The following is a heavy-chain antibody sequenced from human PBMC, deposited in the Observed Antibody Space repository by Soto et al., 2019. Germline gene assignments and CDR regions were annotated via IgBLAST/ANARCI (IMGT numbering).Heavy chain of an antibody. J-gene: IGHJ4*02. D-gene: IGHD3-22*01. CDR2: INAGNGNT. V-gene: IGHV1-3*05. CDR3: ARDDSSGYYYFDY. CDR1: GYTFTSYA. Sequence: QVQLVQSGAEEKKPGASVKVSCKASGYTFTSYAMHWVRHAPGQRLEWMGWINAGNGNTKYSQKFQGRVTNTRDTSASTAYMELSSLRSEDTAVYYCARDDSSGYYYFDYWGQGTLVTVS.